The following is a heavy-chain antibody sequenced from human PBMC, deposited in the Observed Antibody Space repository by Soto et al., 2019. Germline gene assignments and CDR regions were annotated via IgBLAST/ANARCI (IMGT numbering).Heavy chain of an antibody. CDR1: GGTFSSYA. Sequence: SVKVSCKASGGTFSSYAISWVRQAPGQGLEWMGGIIPIFGTANYAQKFQGRVTITADGSTSTAYMELSSLRSEDTAVYYCARAVYAVTTTGGSSMDVWGQGTTVTVSS. CDR3: ARAVYAVTTTGGSSMDV. V-gene: IGHV1-69*13. CDR2: IIPIFGTA. D-gene: IGHD4-17*01. J-gene: IGHJ6*02.